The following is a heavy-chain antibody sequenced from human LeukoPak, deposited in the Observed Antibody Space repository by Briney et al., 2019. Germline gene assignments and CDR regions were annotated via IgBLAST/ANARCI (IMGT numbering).Heavy chain of an antibody. D-gene: IGHD2-15*01. CDR2: ISAYSGNT. V-gene: IGHV1-18*01. CDR3: ARDSGHLAYCSGGSCYGRATDYYYGMDV. J-gene: IGHJ6*02. Sequence: AASVKVSCKASGYTCTSYGISWVRQATGQGLEWMGWISAYSGNTNYAQKLQGRVTMTTDTSTSTAYMELRSLRSDDTAVYYCARDSGHLAYCSGGSCYGRATDYYYGMDVWGQGTTVTVPS. CDR1: GYTCTSYG.